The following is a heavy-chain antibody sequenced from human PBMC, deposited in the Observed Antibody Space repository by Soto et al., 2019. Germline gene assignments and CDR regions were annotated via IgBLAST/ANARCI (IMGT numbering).Heavy chain of an antibody. CDR1: GFTFSSYG. CDR2: VWYDGSNK. V-gene: IGHV3-33*01. CDR3: ARDLHEVMVYDAFDI. J-gene: IGHJ3*02. D-gene: IGHD3-16*02. Sequence: QVQLVESGGGVVQPGRSLRLSCAASGFTFSSYGMHWVRQAPGKGLEWVAGVWYDGSNKYYTDSVKGRFTISRDNSKNTLYLHVNSLRAEVTAVYSCARDLHEVMVYDAFDIWGQGTMVTVSS.